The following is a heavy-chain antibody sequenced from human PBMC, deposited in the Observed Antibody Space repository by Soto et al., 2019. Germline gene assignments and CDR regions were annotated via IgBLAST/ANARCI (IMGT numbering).Heavy chain of an antibody. CDR1: GGSINTFY. CDR3: AREGSYSAYNFAHGIQLWSFDF. J-gene: IGHJ4*02. CDR2: IFSSGST. D-gene: IGHD5-12*01. Sequence: SETLSLTCTVSGGSINTFYWSWGRQPAGKGLEWIGRIFSSGSTSFNPSLESRVAMSVDTSKNHFSLNLSSVTAADMAVYYCAREGSYSAYNFAHGIQLWSFDFWGQGALVTVSS. V-gene: IGHV4-4*07.